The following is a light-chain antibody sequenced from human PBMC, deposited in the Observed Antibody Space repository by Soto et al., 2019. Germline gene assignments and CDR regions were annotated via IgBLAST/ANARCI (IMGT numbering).Light chain of an antibody. V-gene: IGLV4-69*01. CDR2: LNSDGSH. CDR1: SGHSSYA. J-gene: IGLJ2*01. Sequence: QLVLTQSPSASASLGASVKLTCTLSSGHSSYAIAWHQQQPEKGPRYLMKLNSDGSHSKGDGIPDRFLGSSSGAERYLTISSLQSEDEADYYCQTWVTGIQVFGGGTKLTVL. CDR3: QTWVTGIQV.